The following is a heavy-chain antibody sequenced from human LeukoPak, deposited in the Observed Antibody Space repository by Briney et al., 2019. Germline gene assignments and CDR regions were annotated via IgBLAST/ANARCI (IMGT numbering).Heavy chain of an antibody. Sequence: SQTLSLTCTVSGGSFSSGSYSWSCIRQPAGKGLEWIGRIYTSGSTNYNPSLKSRVTISVDTSKNQFSLKLSSVTAADTAVYYCARQLQVCSGGSCYSGKGIDYWGQGTLVTVSS. J-gene: IGHJ4*02. CDR1: GGSFSSGSYS. CDR2: IYTSGST. V-gene: IGHV4-61*02. D-gene: IGHD2-15*01. CDR3: ARQLQVCSGGSCYSGKGIDY.